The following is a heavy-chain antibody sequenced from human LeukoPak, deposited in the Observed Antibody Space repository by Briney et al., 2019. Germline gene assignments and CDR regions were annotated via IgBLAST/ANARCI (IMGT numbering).Heavy chain of an antibody. CDR2: IIPIFGTA. J-gene: IGHJ4*02. CDR1: GGTFSSYA. V-gene: IGHV1-69*06. CDR3: AREALPAFGYSSSLG. Sequence: ASVKVSCKASGGTFSSYAISWVRQAPGQGLEWMGRIIPIFGTANYAQKFQGRVTITADKSTSTAYMELSSLRSEDTAVYYCAREALPAFGYSSSLGWGQGTLVTVSS. D-gene: IGHD6-13*01.